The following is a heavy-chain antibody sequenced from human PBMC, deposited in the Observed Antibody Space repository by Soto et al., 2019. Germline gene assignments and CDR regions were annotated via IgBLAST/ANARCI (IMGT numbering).Heavy chain of an antibody. V-gene: IGHV3-72*01. J-gene: IGHJ4*02. CDR1: GFTFSDHY. Sequence: EVQLVESGGGLVQPGGSLRLSCAASGFTFSDHYMDWVRQAPGKGLEWVGRSRNKANSYSTEYAASVKGRFTISRDNSKNSLYLQMSSLKTEYTAVYYCARRSYGDLDYWGLGTLVTVSS. CDR3: ARRSYGDLDY. D-gene: IGHD4-17*01. CDR2: SRNKANSYST.